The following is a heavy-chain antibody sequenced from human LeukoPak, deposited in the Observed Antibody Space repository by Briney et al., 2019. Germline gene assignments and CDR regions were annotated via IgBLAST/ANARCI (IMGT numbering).Heavy chain of an antibody. D-gene: IGHD5-18*01. J-gene: IGHJ4*02. CDR1: GGSFSGYY. CDR3: ARYTAMVNRFFDY. V-gene: IGHV4-34*01. CDR2: INHSGST. Sequence: MPSETLSLTCAVYGGSFSGYYWSWIRQPPGKGLEWIGEINHSGSTNYNPSLESRVTISVDTSKNQFSLKLSSVTAADTAVYYCARYTAMVNRFFDYWGQGTLVTVSS.